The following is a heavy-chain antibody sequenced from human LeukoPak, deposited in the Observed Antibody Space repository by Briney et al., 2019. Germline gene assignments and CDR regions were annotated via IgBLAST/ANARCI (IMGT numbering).Heavy chain of an antibody. D-gene: IGHD3-10*01. CDR3: ARRRYSGSQKDWYFDL. J-gene: IGHJ2*01. Sequence: SETLSLTCALYDGSFRGFLWSRIREPPGKGLEWVGDASHGGTTNYNPSLKSRVTISIDTSNKQFSLRLTSVTAADTAVYFCARRRYSGSQKDWYFDLWGRDTLVIVSS. CDR2: ASHGGTT. CDR1: DGSFRGFL. V-gene: IGHV4-34*01.